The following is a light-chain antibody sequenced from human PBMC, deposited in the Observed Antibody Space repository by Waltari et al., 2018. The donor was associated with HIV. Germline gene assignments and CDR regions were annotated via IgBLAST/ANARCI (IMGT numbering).Light chain of an antibody. V-gene: IGLV2-23*02. Sequence: QSALTQPASVSGSPGQSITVSCTGTSSDVGGYNFVSWYQQHPGNAPKLIIFDVFKRPAGVSERFSGSRSGNTASLTVSGLQAEDEADYYCCSYAGSRTWVFGGGTALTAL. CDR1: SSDVGGYNF. CDR3: CSYAGSRTWV. CDR2: DVF. J-gene: IGLJ3*02.